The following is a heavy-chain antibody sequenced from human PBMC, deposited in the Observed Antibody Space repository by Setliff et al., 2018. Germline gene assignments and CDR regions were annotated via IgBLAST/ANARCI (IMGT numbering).Heavy chain of an antibody. V-gene: IGHV1-18*01. CDR2: ISTYNGNT. D-gene: IGHD6-19*01. CDR1: GYTFISYS. J-gene: IGHJ5*02. CDR3: ARATRDSDGWYYEYSWFDP. Sequence: ASVKVSCKASGYTFISYSINWVRQAPGQGLEWMGWISTYNGNTNYAQKLRGRVTMTTDTSTSTAHMELRSLRSDDTAVYYCARATRDSDGWYYEYSWFDPWGQGTLVTVSS.